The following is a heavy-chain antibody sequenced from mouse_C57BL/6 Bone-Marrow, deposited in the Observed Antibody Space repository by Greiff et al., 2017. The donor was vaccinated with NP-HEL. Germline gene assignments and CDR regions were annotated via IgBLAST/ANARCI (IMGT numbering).Heavy chain of an antibody. CDR2: ILPVSGST. D-gene: IGHD4-1*01. CDR1: GYTFTGYW. CDR3: ARRHWDVGGWYFDV. V-gene: IGHV1-9*01. J-gene: IGHJ1*03. Sequence: QVQLQQSGAELMKPGASVTLSCNATGYTFTGYWIEWVKQRPGHGLEWIGEILPVSGSTNYTDKFTGKATFTADSSSNTAYMQLSSLKTEDSAIYYCARRHWDVGGWYFDVWGTGTAVTVSS.